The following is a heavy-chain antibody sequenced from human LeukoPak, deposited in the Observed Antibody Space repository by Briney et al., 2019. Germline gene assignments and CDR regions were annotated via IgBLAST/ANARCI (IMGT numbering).Heavy chain of an antibody. Sequence: PGESLKISCKGSEYSFTSYWIGWVRQMPGKGLEWMGIIYPGDSDTRYSPSFQGQVTISADKSISTAYLQWSSLKASDTAMYYCARRRDGYNEGNWFDPWGQGTLVTVSS. V-gene: IGHV5-51*01. CDR1: EYSFTSYW. D-gene: IGHD5-24*01. CDR2: IYPGDSDT. CDR3: ARRRDGYNEGNWFDP. J-gene: IGHJ5*02.